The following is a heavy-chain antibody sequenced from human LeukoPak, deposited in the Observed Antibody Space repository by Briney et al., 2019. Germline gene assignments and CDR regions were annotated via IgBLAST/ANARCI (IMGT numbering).Heavy chain of an antibody. CDR2: VYYRGNT. D-gene: IGHD2-2*01. Sequence: SETLSLTCTVSGGSVSTISYYWGRIRQPPGKGMEWIGTVYYRGNTYYNPTLRSRVTISLDTSKSQFSLKVTSVTAADTAIYYCVRRRDCTSSSCYSGYFDPWGQGTLVTVSS. J-gene: IGHJ5*02. CDR3: VRRRDCTSSSCYSGYFDP. V-gene: IGHV4-39*01. CDR1: GGSVSTISYY.